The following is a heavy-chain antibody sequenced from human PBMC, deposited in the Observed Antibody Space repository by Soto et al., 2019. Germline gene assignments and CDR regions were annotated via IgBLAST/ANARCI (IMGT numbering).Heavy chain of an antibody. CDR2: ITWNSRVL. V-gene: IGHV3-9*01. D-gene: IGHD3-3*01. Sequence: LSLTCAVYGGSFSGYYWSWIRQPPGKGLEWVSGITWNSRVLAYADSVKGRFTISRDNARNSLYLQMDSLRDEDTALYYCAKGRYDFWSPYYFDSWGQGTLVTVSS. CDR3: AKGRYDFWSPYYFDS. J-gene: IGHJ4*02. CDR1: GGSFSGYY.